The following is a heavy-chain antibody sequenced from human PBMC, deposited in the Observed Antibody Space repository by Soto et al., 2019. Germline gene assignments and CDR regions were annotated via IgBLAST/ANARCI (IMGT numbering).Heavy chain of an antibody. D-gene: IGHD4-4*01. CDR2: ISYDGNNK. Sequence: QVQLVESGGGVVQPGRSLILSCAGSGFTFSSYAMHWFRQAPGKGLEGGAFISYDGNNKYYADSVKGRFTISRDNSKNTLYLQMISLRADDTAVYYYASDPSSYRNYVSSFAPWGRGGLLTVS. J-gene: IGHJ5*02. CDR1: GFTFSSYA. V-gene: IGHV3-30-3*01. CDR3: ASDPSSYRNYVSSFAP.